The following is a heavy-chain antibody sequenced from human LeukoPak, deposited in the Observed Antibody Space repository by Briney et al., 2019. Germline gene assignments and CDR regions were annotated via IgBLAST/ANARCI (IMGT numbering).Heavy chain of an antibody. CDR2: INPSGGST. J-gene: IGHJ4*02. CDR1: GYTFTSYY. Sequence: ASVKVSCKASGYTFTSYYMHWVRQAPGQGLEWMGIINPSGGSTSYAQKFQGRVTMTRDTSTSTVYMELSSLRSEDTAVYYCAKRYSGSSGLYNFDYWGQGTLVTVSS. CDR3: AKRYSGSSGLYNFDY. D-gene: IGHD1-26*01. V-gene: IGHV1-46*01.